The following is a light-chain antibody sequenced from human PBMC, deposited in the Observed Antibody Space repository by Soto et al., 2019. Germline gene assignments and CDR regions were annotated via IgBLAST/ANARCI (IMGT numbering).Light chain of an antibody. J-gene: IGKJ1*01. V-gene: IGKV3-15*01. CDR1: QSFNSIY. CDR2: GAS. CDR3: QQYNNWPPWT. Sequence: EIVLTQSPGTLSLSPGERATLSCRASQSFNSIYLAWYQQKPGQAPRLLIYGASTRATGIPARFSGSGSGTDFTLTISGLQSEDFVLYYCQQYNNWPPWTFGQGTKVDIK.